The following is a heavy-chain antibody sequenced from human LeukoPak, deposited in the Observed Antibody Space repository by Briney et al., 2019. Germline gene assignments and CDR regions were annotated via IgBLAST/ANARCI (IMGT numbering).Heavy chain of an antibody. CDR2: ISDSGVST. V-gene: IGHV3-23*01. Sequence: GGSLRLSCAASGFTFSSYSMNWVRQAPGKGLEWVSTISDSGVSTYYADSMKGRFTISRDNSNNTLYLQMNSLRAEDTAVYYCAKRILDYWGQGTLVTVSS. CDR1: GFTFSSYS. J-gene: IGHJ4*02. CDR3: AKRILDY. D-gene: IGHD2/OR15-2a*01.